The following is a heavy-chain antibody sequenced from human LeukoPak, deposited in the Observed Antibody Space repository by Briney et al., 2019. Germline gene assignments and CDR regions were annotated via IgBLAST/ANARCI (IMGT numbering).Heavy chain of an antibody. J-gene: IGHJ6*03. Sequence: PGGSLRLSCAASGFTFSSYGMSWVRQAPGKGLEWVAFIRYDGSNKYYADSVKGRFTISRDNSKNTLYLQMNSLRAEDTAVYYCAKDMYSSVSAYPDHYYYYMDVWGKGTTVTVSS. CDR3: AKDMYSSVSAYPDHYYYYMDV. V-gene: IGHV3-30*02. CDR1: GFTFSSYG. D-gene: IGHD6-19*01. CDR2: IRYDGSNK.